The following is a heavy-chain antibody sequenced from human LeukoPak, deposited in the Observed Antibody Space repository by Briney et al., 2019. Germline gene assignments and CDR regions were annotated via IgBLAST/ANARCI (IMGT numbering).Heavy chain of an antibody. V-gene: IGHV4-59*01. J-gene: IGHJ4*02. CDR2: IYYSGST. CDR3: ARTFXEYYYDSSGYYLLYFDY. CDR1: GGSISSYY. D-gene: IGHD3-22*01. Sequence: SETLSLTCTVSGGSISSYYWSWIRQPPGKGLEWIGYIYYSGSTNYNPSLKSRVTISVDTSKNQFSLKLSSVTAADTAVYYCARTFXEYYYDSSGYYLLYFDYWXQGTXVTVS.